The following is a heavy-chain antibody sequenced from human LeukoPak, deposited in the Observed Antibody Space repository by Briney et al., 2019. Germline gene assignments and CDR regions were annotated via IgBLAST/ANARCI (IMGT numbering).Heavy chain of an antibody. J-gene: IGHJ4*02. CDR3: ARGLDGDFDW. V-gene: IGHV1-69*05. Sequence: SVKVSCKASGGTFSSHAISWVRQAPGQGLEWMGRIIPIFGTANYAQKFQGRVTITTDESTSTAYMELSSLRSEDTAVYYCARGLDGDFDWWGQGTLVTVSS. CDR1: GGTFSSHA. D-gene: IGHD2-8*01. CDR2: IIPIFGTA.